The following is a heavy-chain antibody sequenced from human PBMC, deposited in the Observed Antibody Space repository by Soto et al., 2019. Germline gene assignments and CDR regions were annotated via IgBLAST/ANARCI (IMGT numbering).Heavy chain of an antibody. Sequence: GGSLRLSCAASGFTFSSYGMHWVRQAPGKGLEWVAVIWYDGSNKYYADSVKGRFTISRDNSKNTLYLQMNSLRAEDTAVYYCARDGNYYDSSGYPHWGQGTLVTVSS. CDR1: GFTFSSYG. D-gene: IGHD3-22*01. CDR2: IWYDGSNK. J-gene: IGHJ4*02. V-gene: IGHV3-33*01. CDR3: ARDGNYYDSSGYPH.